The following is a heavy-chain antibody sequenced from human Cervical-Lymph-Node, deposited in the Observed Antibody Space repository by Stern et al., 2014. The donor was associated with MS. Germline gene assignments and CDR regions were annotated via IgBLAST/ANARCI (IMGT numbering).Heavy chain of an antibody. J-gene: IGHJ4*02. CDR3: ARDGYCSGGSCYSYFDS. CDR2: IWDDGSHK. V-gene: IGHV3-33*01. CDR1: GFTFSSYG. D-gene: IGHD2-15*01. Sequence: QVQLVQSGGGVVQPGRSLRLSCAASGFTFSSYGMYWVRQAPGKGLEWVAVIWDDGSHKFCADSVKGRFTISRDNSKNTLYLQMNSLRAEDTAVYYCARDGYCSGGSCYSYFDSWGQGTLVTVSS.